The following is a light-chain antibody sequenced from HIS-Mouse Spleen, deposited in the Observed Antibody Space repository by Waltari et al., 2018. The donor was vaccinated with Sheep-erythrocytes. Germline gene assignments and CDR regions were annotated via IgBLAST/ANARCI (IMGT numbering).Light chain of an antibody. CDR3: QQFNNYPRT. CDR2: DAS. CDR1: QGISSA. Sequence: AIQLTQSPSSLSASVGDRGTITCRARQGISSALAWYQQKPGKAPKLLIYDASSVESGVTSRFSGSGSGTDFTLTISSLQPEDFATYYCQQFNNYPRTFGQGTKVEIK. V-gene: IGKV1D-13*01. J-gene: IGKJ1*01.